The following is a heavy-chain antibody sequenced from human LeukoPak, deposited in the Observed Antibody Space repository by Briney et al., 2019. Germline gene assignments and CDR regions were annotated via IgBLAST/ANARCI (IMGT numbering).Heavy chain of an antibody. CDR2: TSYDEASK. Sequence: GGSLRLSCAGSGFPFSSYTLRWVRQAPGKGLEWLAGTSYDEASKNYADSVKGRFTISRDNTKNTVFLQMDTLRVEDTAVYYCAASQYFEFWSGRDYWGQGTLVSVSS. CDR3: AASQYFEFWSGRDY. J-gene: IGHJ4*02. D-gene: IGHD3/OR15-3a*01. V-gene: IGHV3-30-3*02. CDR1: GFPFSSYT.